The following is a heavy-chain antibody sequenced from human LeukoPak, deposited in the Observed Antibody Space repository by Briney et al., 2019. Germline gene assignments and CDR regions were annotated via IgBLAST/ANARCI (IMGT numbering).Heavy chain of an antibody. V-gene: IGHV4-61*02. Sequence: SETLSLTCTVSGGSISSGSYYWSWIRQPAGKGLEWIGRIYTSGSTSYNPSLKSRVTISVDTSKNQFSLKLSSVTAADTAVYYCARGRRDWFDPWGQGTLVTVSS. CDR1: GGSISSGSYY. J-gene: IGHJ5*02. CDR2: IYTSGST. CDR3: ARGRRDWFDP.